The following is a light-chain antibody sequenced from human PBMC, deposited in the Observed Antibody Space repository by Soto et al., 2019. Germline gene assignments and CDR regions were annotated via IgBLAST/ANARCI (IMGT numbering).Light chain of an antibody. V-gene: IGKV3-20*01. J-gene: IGKJ4*01. CDR1: QSVSSTH. CDR2: GPS. CDR3: EYYGTSIN. Sequence: EIVLTHSPGTLSLSPGERATLSFRASQSVSSTHLAWYQQKPGQAPRLLIYGPSSRATGIPDRFSGSGSGTDFTLIINRLEPEDVAVYYCEYYGTSINFGGGTKVDIK.